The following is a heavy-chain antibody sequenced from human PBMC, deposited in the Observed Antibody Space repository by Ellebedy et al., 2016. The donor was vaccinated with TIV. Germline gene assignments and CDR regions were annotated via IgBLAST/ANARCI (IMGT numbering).Heavy chain of an antibody. J-gene: IGHJ3*02. CDR3: TKDRAASGPPDGFDI. V-gene: IGHV3-9*01. CDR2: INWNSGSI. CDR1: GFTFDDFA. Sequence: GGSLRLXCSASGFTFDDFAMHWVRQAPGEGLEWVSSINWNSGSIDYADSVKGRFTISRDNAKNSLYLQMNSPRLEDTALYYCTKDRAASGPPDGFDIWGQGAMVTVSS. D-gene: IGHD6-13*01.